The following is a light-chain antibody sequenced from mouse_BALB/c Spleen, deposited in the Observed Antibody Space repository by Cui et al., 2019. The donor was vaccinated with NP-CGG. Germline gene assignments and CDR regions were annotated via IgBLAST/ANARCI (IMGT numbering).Light chain of an antibody. CDR1: TGAVTTINY. V-gene: IGLV1*01. CDR3: ALCYSNHWV. CDR2: GTN. J-gene: IGLJ1*01. Sequence: QAVVTQESALTTSPGETVTLTCRSSTGAVTTINYANWVQEKPDHLFTGLIGGTNNRVPGIPARFSGSLIGDKAALTITGAQTEDEAIYFCALCYSNHWVFGGGTKLTVL.